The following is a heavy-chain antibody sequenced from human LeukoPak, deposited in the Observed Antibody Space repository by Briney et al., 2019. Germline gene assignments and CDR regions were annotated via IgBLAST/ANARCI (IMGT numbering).Heavy chain of an antibody. CDR2: IDWDDDK. Sequence: SGPALLKPPPTLTLTFTFSGFSLSTRGMGVHWIRQPPVKALEWLARIDWDDDKYYSTSLKTRLTISKDTSKNQVVLTMTNMDPVDTATYYCARIRGVTQPFDYWGQGTLVTVSS. D-gene: IGHD2-21*02. CDR1: GFSLSTRGMG. CDR3: ARIRGVTQPFDY. J-gene: IGHJ4*02. V-gene: IGHV2-70*11.